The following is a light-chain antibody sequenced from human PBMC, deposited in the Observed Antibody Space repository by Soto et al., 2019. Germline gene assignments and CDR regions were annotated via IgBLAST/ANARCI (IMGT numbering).Light chain of an antibody. Sequence: VIWMTQSPSLLSASTGDRVTISCRMSQGISSYLAWYQQKPGKAPKLLLFAASTLLGGVPSRFSGRGSGTEFTLTISSLQADDFATYYCQQYHTDWTFGQGTKVDIK. CDR2: AAS. CDR3: QQYHTDWT. V-gene: IGKV1D-8*03. CDR1: QGISSY. J-gene: IGKJ1*01.